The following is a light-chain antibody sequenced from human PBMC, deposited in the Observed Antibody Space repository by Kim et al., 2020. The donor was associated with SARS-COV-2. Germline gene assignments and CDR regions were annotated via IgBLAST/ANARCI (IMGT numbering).Light chain of an antibody. V-gene: IGLV3-1*01. CDR3: QAWDSSTAGV. CDR2: QDS. J-gene: IGLJ3*02. CDR1: KLGDKY. Sequence: VSPGKTASITCSGDKLGDKYACWYQQKPGQSPVLVIYQDSKRPSGIPERFSGSNSGNTATLTISGTQAMDEADYYCQAWDSSTAGVFGGGTQLTVL.